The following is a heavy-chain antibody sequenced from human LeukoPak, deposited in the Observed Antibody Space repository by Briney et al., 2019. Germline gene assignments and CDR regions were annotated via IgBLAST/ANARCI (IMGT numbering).Heavy chain of an antibody. D-gene: IGHD2-15*01. J-gene: IGHJ4*02. CDR1: GFTFSHFW. CDR3: AREDGYCSGGNCYSYFDS. Sequence: QSGGSLRLSCAASGFTFSHFWMSWVRQAPGKGLEWVACIKKTGSETYYVDSVKGRFTITRDNTRNSLFLQMYSLRAEDTAMYFCAREDGYCSGGNCYSYFDSWGQGTLVTVSS. CDR2: IKKTGSET. V-gene: IGHV3-7*01.